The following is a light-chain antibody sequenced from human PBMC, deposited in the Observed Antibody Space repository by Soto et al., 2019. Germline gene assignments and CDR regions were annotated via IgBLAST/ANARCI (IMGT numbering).Light chain of an antibody. Sequence: QSVLTQPPSASGTPGQRVTISCSGGSSNIGSNYAYWYRQLPGTAPKLVIYANSQRPSGVADLFSGSKSGTAASLAISGLRSEDEADYYCATWDDSLRGVLFGGGTKLTVL. J-gene: IGLJ2*01. V-gene: IGLV1-47*01. CDR1: SSNIGSNY. CDR2: ANS. CDR3: ATWDDSLRGVL.